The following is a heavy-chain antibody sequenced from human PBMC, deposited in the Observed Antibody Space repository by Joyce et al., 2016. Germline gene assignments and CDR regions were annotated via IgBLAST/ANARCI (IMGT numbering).Heavy chain of an antibody. V-gene: IGHV3-48*04. CDR3: AVRAGTYSFDC. CDR2: INSGSSSI. CDR1: GLTFSDYS. J-gene: IGHJ4*02. Sequence: EVQLVESGGGLVQPGGSLRLSCVASGLTFSDYSMNWVRQAPGKGLEWVSYINSGSSSIYYADPVKCRFTISRDNAKNSLYLQMNSLGAEDTAVYYCAVRAGTYSFDCWGQGTLVTVSS. D-gene: IGHD1-1*01.